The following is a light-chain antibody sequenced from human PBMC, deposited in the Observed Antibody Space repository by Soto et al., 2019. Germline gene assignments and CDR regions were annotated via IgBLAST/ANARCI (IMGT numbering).Light chain of an antibody. Sequence: DIQMAQSPSSVSASVGDRVTITCRASQDIGSWLAWYQQKPGKAPELLIYAASNLQGGVPSRFSGSGSGTDCTLTISSLQPEDFATYYCQQANNFPWTFGQGTKVDIK. CDR1: QDIGSW. J-gene: IGKJ1*01. CDR3: QQANNFPWT. CDR2: AAS. V-gene: IGKV1-12*01.